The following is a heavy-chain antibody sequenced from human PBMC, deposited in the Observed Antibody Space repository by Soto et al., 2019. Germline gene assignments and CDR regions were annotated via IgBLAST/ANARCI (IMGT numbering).Heavy chain of an antibody. Sequence: QVQLVESGGGVVQPGRSLSLSCAASGFTFRNYVMQWVRQAPGKGLEWVAVVWDDGSNKSYADSVKGRFTVSRDNSKNTLFLQMNTLGAEDTAVYYCVRDGIGGFDYWGQGTLVTVSS. CDR2: VWDDGSNK. CDR3: VRDGIGGFDY. CDR1: GFTFRNYV. D-gene: IGHD3-10*01. J-gene: IGHJ4*02. V-gene: IGHV3-33*01.